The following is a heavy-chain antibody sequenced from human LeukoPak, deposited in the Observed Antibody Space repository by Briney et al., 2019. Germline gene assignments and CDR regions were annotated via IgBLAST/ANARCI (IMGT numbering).Heavy chain of an antibody. CDR1: GYTFTNYA. CDR2: INPSRGGT. V-gene: IGHV1-2*02. Sequence: GASVKVSCKASGYTFTNYAMNWVRAAPGQGLEWLGSINPSRGGTTYAQKFQGRVTMTRDTSIDTAYMEMSNLTFDDTAFYYCTRARYTSSFPRFDYWGQGTLVTVSS. CDR3: TRARYTSSFPRFDY. J-gene: IGHJ4*02. D-gene: IGHD6-6*01.